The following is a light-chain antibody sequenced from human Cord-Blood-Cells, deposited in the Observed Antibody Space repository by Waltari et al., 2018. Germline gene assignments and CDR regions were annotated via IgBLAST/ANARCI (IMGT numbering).Light chain of an antibody. J-gene: IGLJ3*02. Sequence: AVLTQPASLSAPPGASASPTSTLRSGINVGTYRIYSYQQKTGSPPQYRLRYKSDSDKQKGWKVPSRFSCSEDTSDNAGILRITGIRSGKEADYYSRIWQSNAYGVFGGETKLTVL. CDR1: SGINVGTYR. CDR2: YKSDSDK. V-gene: IGLV5-45*01. CDR3: RIWQSNAYGV.